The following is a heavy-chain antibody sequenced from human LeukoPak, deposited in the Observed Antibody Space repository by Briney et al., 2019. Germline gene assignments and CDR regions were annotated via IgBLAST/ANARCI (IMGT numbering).Heavy chain of an antibody. J-gene: IGHJ6*03. V-gene: IGHV3-9*01. Sequence: GGSLRLSCAASGFTFDDYAMHWVRQAPGKGLEWVSGISWNSGSIGYADSVKGRFTISRDNAKKFLYLQMNSLRAEDTAVYYCARDAVVVVAARYYYYYYMDVWGKGTTVTVSS. CDR1: GFTFDDYA. CDR3: ARDAVVVVAARYYYYYYMDV. D-gene: IGHD2-15*01. CDR2: ISWNSGSI.